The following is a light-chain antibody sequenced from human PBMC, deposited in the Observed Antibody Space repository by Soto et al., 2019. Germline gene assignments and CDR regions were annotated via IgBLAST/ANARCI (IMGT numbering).Light chain of an antibody. CDR3: QQYESSPWT. Sequence: EIVLTQSPGTLSLSPGERATLSCRASQSVSSSFVAWFQQKPGQAPRLLIYGTSSRATGIPDRFSGSGSGTDFTLTINRLEPEDFAMYFCQQYESSPWTFGQGTKVEIK. V-gene: IGKV3-20*01. CDR2: GTS. J-gene: IGKJ1*01. CDR1: QSVSSSF.